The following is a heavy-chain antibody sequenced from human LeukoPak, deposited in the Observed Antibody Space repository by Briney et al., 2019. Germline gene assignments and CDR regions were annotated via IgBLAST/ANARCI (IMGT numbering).Heavy chain of an antibody. CDR2: ISDGGGST. D-gene: IGHD6-19*01. CDR3: AKDARRTSGWYFFDY. CDR1: GFAFSSQA. V-gene: IGHV3-23*01. J-gene: IGHJ4*02. Sequence: GGSLRLSCAASGFAFSSQAMGWVRQAPGKGLEWVSAISDGGGSTYYADSVKGRFTISRDNSKNTLFLQMNSPRAEDTAVYYCAKDARRTSGWYFFDYWGQGTLVTVSS.